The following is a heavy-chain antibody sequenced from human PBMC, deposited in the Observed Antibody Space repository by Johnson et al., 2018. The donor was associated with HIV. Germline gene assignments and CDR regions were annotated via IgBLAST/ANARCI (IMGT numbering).Heavy chain of an antibody. CDR3: VSSAQWSGWPPGAFDI. J-gene: IGHJ3*02. CDR2: ISYDGSNK. Sequence: QVQLVESGGGLVQSGGSLKLSCAASGFTFSDHWMYWVRQAPGKGLEWVAVISYDGSNKYYADSVKGRFTIARDNSKNTLYLQMNSLRAEDTAGYYCVSSAQWSGWPPGAFDIWGQGTMVTVSS. CDR1: GFTFSDHW. D-gene: IGHD6-19*01. V-gene: IGHV3-30-3*01.